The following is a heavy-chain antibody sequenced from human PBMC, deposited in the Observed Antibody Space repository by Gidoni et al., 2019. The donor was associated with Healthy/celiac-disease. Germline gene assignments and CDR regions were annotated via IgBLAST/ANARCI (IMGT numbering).Heavy chain of an antibody. Sequence: EVQLLESGGGLVTPGGSLRLSCAASGVTFRSDAMSWVRQAPGKGREWVSAISGSGGSTYYADSVKGRFTISRDNSKNTLYLQMNSLRAEDTAVYYCAKAPTILIVGATLVFDYWGQGTLVTVSS. CDR3: AKAPTILIVGATLVFDY. CDR1: GVTFRSDA. V-gene: IGHV3-23*01. D-gene: IGHD1-26*01. CDR2: ISGSGGST. J-gene: IGHJ4*02.